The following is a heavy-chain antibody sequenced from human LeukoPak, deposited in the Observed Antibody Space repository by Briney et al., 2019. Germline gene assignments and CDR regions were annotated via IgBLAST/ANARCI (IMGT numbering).Heavy chain of an antibody. D-gene: IGHD3-10*01. Sequence: GGSLRLSCVAAGFTFSGYGMSWVRQAPGEGLEWVASIRYDGSYKNYADSVQGRFTISRDISKSTLYLQMNSLRAADTAVYYCARDGGVRGPDYYYYMDVWGKGTTVTISS. J-gene: IGHJ6*03. V-gene: IGHV3-30*02. CDR3: ARDGGVRGPDYYYYMDV. CDR2: IRYDGSYK. CDR1: GFTFSGYG.